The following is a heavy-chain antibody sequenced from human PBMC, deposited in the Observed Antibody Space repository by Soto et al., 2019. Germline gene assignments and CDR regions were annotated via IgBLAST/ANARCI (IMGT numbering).Heavy chain of an antibody. Sequence: QVQLVQSGAEVKKPGSSVKVSCKASGGTFSSYAISWVRQAPGQGLEWMGAVIPIFGTANYAQKFQGRVTITADESTSTAYMELSSLRSEDTAVYYCARGYLVVVVAATFLNYYDGMDVCGQVTTVTVS. CDR3: ARGYLVVVVAATFLNYYDGMDV. D-gene: IGHD2-15*01. V-gene: IGHV1-69*01. CDR1: GGTFSSYA. J-gene: IGHJ6*02. CDR2: VIPIFGTA.